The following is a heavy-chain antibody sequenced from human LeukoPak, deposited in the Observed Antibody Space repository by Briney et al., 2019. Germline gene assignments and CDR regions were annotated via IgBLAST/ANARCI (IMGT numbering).Heavy chain of an antibody. CDR2: IYSGGST. Sequence: GGSLRLSCAASGFTFSSYAMSWVRQAPGKGLEWVSVIYSGGSTYYADSVKGRFTISRDNSKNTLYLQMNSLRAEDTAVYYCARSPPGITIFGVVIQDYWGQGTLVTVSS. D-gene: IGHD3-3*01. J-gene: IGHJ4*02. CDR3: ARSPPGITIFGVVIQDY. V-gene: IGHV3-66*01. CDR1: GFTFSSYA.